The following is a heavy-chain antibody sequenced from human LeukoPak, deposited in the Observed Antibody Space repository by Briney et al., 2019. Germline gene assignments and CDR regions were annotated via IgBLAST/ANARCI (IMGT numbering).Heavy chain of an antibody. CDR1: GITFRSYS. CDR3: ARGTPGLYCSSTSCYSPFDY. V-gene: IGHV3-21*01. CDR2: ISSSSSYI. D-gene: IGHD2-2*01. J-gene: IGHJ4*02. Sequence: GGSLRLSCAASGITFRSYSMNWVRQAPGKGLEWVSSISSSSSYIYYADSVKGRFTISRDNAKNSLYLQMNSLRAEDTAVYYCARGTPGLYCSSTSCYSPFDYWGQGTLVTVSS.